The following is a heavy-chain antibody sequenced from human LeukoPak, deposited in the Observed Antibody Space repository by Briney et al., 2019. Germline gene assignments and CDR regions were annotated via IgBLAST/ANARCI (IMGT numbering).Heavy chain of an antibody. CDR1: GYTFTSYY. J-gene: IGHJ4*02. V-gene: IGHV1-46*01. CDR3: AREYYDSSGYLTGFDY. D-gene: IGHD3-22*01. CDR2: INPSGGST. Sequence: ASVKVSCKASGYTFTSYYMHWVRQAPGQGLEWMGIINPSGGSTSYAQKFQGRVTMTRDTSTSTVYMELSSLRSEDTAVYYCAREYYDSSGYLTGFDYWGQGTLVTVSS.